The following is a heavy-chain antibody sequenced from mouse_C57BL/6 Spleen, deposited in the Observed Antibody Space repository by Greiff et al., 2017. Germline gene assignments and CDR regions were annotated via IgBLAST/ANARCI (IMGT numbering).Heavy chain of an antibody. Sequence: EVQLQQSGPGLVKPSQSLSLTCSVTGYSITSGYYWKWIRQFPGNKLEWMGYISYDGSNNYNPSLKNLISITRDTSKNQFFLKLNSVTTEDTATYCCARGERYYAMDYWGQGTSVTVSS. CDR3: ARGERYYAMDY. J-gene: IGHJ4*01. CDR1: GYSITSGYY. V-gene: IGHV3-6*01. CDR2: ISYDGSN.